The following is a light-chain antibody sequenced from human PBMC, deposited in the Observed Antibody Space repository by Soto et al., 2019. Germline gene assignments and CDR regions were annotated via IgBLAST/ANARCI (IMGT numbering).Light chain of an antibody. CDR2: EVS. CDR3: SSYAGSNNVV. J-gene: IGLJ2*01. V-gene: IGLV2-8*01. CDR1: SSDVGGYNY. Sequence: QSALTQPPSASGSPGQSVTISCTGTSSDVGGYNYVSWYQQHPGKAPKLMIYEVSKRPSGVPDRSSGSKSGNTASLTVSGLQAEDGADYYCSSYAGSNNVVFGGGTKLTVL.